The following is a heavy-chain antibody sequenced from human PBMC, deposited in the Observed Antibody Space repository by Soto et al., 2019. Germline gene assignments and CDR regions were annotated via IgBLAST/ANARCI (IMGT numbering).Heavy chain of an antibody. Sequence: GSGPTLVNPTQTLTLTCTFSGFSLSTSGMCVSWIRQPPGKALEWLALIDWDDDKYYSTSLKTRLTISKDTSKNQVVLTMTNVDPVDTATYYCARTQLVPHYYYCGMDVWGQGTTVTVSS. CDR2: IDWDDDK. V-gene: IGHV2-70*01. D-gene: IGHD6-6*01. CDR1: GFSLSTSGMC. J-gene: IGHJ6*02. CDR3: ARTQLVPHYYYCGMDV.